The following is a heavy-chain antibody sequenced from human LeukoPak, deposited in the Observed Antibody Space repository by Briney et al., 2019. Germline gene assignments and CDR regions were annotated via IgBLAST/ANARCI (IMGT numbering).Heavy chain of an antibody. J-gene: IGHJ4*02. Sequence: GGFLRLSCVVSGISLSNYAVTWVRQAPGKGLEWVSYISERGGGTTYADSVKGRFTISRDTSLNTLYLQMTSLRAEDTAVYFCAKRGIVIRGILVIGYHQEAYHYDYWGQGVLVTVSS. V-gene: IGHV3-23*01. CDR3: AKRGIVIRGILVIGYHQEAYHYDY. CDR1: GISLSNYA. CDR2: ISERGGGT. D-gene: IGHD3-10*01.